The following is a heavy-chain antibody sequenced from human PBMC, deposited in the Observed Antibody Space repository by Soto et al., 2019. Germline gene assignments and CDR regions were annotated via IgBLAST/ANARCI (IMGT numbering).Heavy chain of an antibody. D-gene: IGHD3-10*01. Sequence: EVQLVESGGGLVKPGGSLRLSCAASGFSFSSYSMNWVRQAPGKGLEWVSSISSSSSSIYYADSAKGRFTISRDNAKNSLYLQMNNLRVEDTAVYYCARSYGSVKTDVWGHGTTVTVSS. CDR1: GFSFSSYS. J-gene: IGHJ6*02. CDR2: ISSSSSSI. V-gene: IGHV3-21*01. CDR3: ARSYGSVKTDV.